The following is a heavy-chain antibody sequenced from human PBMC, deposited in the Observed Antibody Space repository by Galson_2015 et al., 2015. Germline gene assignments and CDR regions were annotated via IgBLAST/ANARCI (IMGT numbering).Heavy chain of an antibody. Sequence: SLRLSCAAPGFTFSSYGMHWVRQAPGKGLEWVAVISYDGSNKYYADSVKGRFTISRDNSKNTLYLQMNSLRAEDTAVYYCARDTGFYYDSIPGDYWGQGTLVTVSS. CDR1: GFTFSSYG. V-gene: IGHV3-30*03. CDR3: ARDTGFYYDSIPGDY. D-gene: IGHD3-22*01. CDR2: ISYDGSNK. J-gene: IGHJ4*02.